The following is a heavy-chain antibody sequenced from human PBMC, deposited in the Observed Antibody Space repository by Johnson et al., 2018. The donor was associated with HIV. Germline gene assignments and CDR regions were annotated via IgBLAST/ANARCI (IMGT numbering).Heavy chain of an antibody. J-gene: IGHJ3*02. CDR1: RFTFNNAW. CDR3: ARRYCSITSCYKGRAFDI. CDR2: IKSKIDGGTT. Sequence: VQLVESGGGVVQPGTSLRLSCSASRFTFNNAWMSWVRQAPGKGLEWVGRIKSKIDGGTTDYAAPVKGRFTISRDNSKNTLYLQMNSLRAEDTAVYYCARRYCSITSCYKGRAFDIWGQGTMVTVSS. D-gene: IGHD2-2*02. V-gene: IGHV3-15*01.